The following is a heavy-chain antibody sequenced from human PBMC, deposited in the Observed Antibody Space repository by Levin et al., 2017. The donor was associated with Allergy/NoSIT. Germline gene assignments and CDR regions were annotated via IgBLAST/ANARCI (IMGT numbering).Heavy chain of an antibody. CDR3: ARGTRDGYISNWYFDL. CDR2: MNPNSGNT. J-gene: IGHJ2*01. V-gene: IGHV1-8*01. Sequence: ASVKVSCKASGYTFTSYDINWVRQATGQGLEWMGWMNPNSGNTGYAQKFQGRVTMTRNTSISTAYMELSSLRSEDTAVYYCARGTRDGYISNWYFDLWGRGTLVTVSS. CDR1: GYTFTSYD. D-gene: IGHD5-24*01.